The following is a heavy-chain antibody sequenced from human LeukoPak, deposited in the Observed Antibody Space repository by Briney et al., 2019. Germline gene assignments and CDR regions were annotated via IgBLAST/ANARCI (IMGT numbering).Heavy chain of an antibody. J-gene: IGHJ4*02. CDR2: INSDGSST. CDR3: ARDNGDGSGWSFHFDY. CDR1: GFTFSSYW. V-gene: IGHV3-74*01. Sequence: PGGSLRLSCAASGFTFSSYWMHWVRQAPGKGLVWVSRINSDGSSTSYADSVKGRFTISRDNAKNTLYLQMNSLRAEDTAVYYCARDNGDGSGWSFHFDYWGQGTLVTVSS. D-gene: IGHD6-19*01.